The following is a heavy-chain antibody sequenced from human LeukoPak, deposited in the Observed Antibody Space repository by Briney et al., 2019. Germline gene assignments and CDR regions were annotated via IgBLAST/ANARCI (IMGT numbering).Heavy chain of an antibody. J-gene: IGHJ4*02. CDR1: GFTFTNYA. CDR2: ILVSNSP. CDR3: AKGRTYFDS. Sequence: GGSLRLSCAASGFTFTNYAMIWVRLAPGRGLEWVSAILVSNSPFYADSVKGRFTISRDNSKNTVDLQMNSLRAEDTAVYYCAKGRTYFDSWGQGTLVTVSS. V-gene: IGHV3-23*01.